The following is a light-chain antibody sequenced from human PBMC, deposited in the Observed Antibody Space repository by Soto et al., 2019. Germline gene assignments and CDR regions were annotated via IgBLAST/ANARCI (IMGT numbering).Light chain of an antibody. CDR3: QQYNNWWT. CDR1: QSVSSN. J-gene: IGKJ1*01. V-gene: IGKV3-15*01. CDR2: GAS. Sequence: EIVMTQSPATLSVSPGDRATLSCRASQSVSSNLAWYQQKPGQAPRLLIYGASTRVTGIPARFSGSGSGTEFTLTITSLQSEDFAVYYCQQYNNWWTFGQGTKVEIK.